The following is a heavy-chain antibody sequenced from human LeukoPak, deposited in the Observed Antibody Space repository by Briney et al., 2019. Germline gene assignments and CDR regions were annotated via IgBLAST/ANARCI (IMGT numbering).Heavy chain of an antibody. CDR3: ARGPVTRFEI. D-gene: IGHD4-17*01. V-gene: IGHV1-69*04. Sequence: ASVKVSCKASGGTFSSYAISWVRQAPGQGLEWMGRIIPILGIANYAQKFQGRVTITADKSTSTAYMELSSLRSEDTAVYYGARGPVTRFEIWGQGTMVTVSS. J-gene: IGHJ3*02. CDR2: IIPILGIA. CDR1: GGTFSSYA.